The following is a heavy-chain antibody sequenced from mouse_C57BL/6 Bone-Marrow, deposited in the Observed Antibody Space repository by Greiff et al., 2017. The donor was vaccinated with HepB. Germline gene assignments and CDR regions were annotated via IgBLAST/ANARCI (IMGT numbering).Heavy chain of an antibody. CDR1: GYAFTNYL. CDR3: AGLLWLRRGYFDV. Sequence: VKLMESGAELVRPGTSVKVSCKASGYAFTNYLIEWVKQRPGQGLEWIGVINPGSGGTNYNEKFKGKATLTADKSSSTAYMQLSSLTSEDSAVYFCAGLLWLRRGYFDVWGTGTTVTVSS. V-gene: IGHV1-54*01. D-gene: IGHD2-2*01. CDR2: INPGSGGT. J-gene: IGHJ1*03.